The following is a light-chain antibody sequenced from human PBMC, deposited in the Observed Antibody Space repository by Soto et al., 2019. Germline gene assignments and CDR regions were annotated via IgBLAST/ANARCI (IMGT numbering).Light chain of an antibody. Sequence: DSVMTHSPLSLPVTPGEPASVSCRSSQSLLHSNGYNYLDWYLQKPGQSPQLLIYLGSNRASGVPDRFSGSGSGTDFTLKISRVEAEDVGVYYCMQALQSWTFGQGTKVDI. CDR3: MQALQSWT. CDR2: LGS. J-gene: IGKJ1*01. V-gene: IGKV2-28*01. CDR1: QSLLHSNGYNY.